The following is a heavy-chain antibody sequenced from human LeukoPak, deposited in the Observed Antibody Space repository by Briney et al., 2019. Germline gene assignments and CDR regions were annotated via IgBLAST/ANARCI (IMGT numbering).Heavy chain of an antibody. CDR2: ITPFNGNT. D-gene: IGHD4-17*01. CDR1: GYTFTYRY. CDR3: ARLTVTGAFDI. J-gene: IGHJ3*02. V-gene: IGHV1-45*02. Sequence: GASVKVSCKASGYTFTYRYLHWVRQAPGQALEWMGWITPFNGNTNYAQKFQDRVTITRDRSMSTAYMELSSLRSEDTAMYYCARLTVTGAFDIWGQGTMVTVSS.